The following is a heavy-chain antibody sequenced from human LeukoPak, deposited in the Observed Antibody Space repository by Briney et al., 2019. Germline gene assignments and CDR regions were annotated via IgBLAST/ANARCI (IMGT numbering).Heavy chain of an antibody. CDR3: ARDLEGPDADDAFDI. CDR2: ISSSSSYI. J-gene: IGHJ3*02. V-gene: IGHV3-21*01. Sequence: AGGSLRLSCAASGFTFSTYSRNWVRQAPGKGLEWVSSISSSSSYIYYADSVKGRFTISRDNAKNSLFLQMNSLRAEDTAMYYCARDLEGPDADDAFDIWRQGTMVTVSS. D-gene: IGHD1-14*01. CDR1: GFTFSTYS.